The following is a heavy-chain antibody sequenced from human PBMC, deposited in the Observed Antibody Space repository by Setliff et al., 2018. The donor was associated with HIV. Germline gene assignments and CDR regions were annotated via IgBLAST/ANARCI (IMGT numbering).Heavy chain of an antibody. CDR3: VRGPQFRPH. J-gene: IGHJ4*02. CDR1: GFTFSSYS. V-gene: IGHV3-48*01. CDR2: ISSSSSSI. Sequence: PGESLKISCAASGFTFSSYSMNWVRQAPGKGLEWVSYISSSSSSIYHADSVKGRFTISRDNAKNTLYLQMNRLRAEDTALYYCVRGPQFRPHWGQGTLATVS.